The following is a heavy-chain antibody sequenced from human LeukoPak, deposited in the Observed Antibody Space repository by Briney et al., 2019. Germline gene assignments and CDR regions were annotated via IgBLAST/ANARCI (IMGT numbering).Heavy chain of an antibody. Sequence: GGSLRLSCAVSGFTFSNYAMSWVRQVPGKGLECLANIKEDGSETYYADSVKGRFTISRDNPKNLLFLQINSLRVEDTAVYYCARETPRRGETRDGYRWGQGTLVTVSS. D-gene: IGHD5-24*01. CDR3: ARETPRRGETRDGYR. V-gene: IGHV3-7*01. CDR2: IKEDGSET. CDR1: GFTFSNYA. J-gene: IGHJ4*02.